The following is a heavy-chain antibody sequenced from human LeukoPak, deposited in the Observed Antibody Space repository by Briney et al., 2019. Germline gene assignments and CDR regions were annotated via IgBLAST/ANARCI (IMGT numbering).Heavy chain of an antibody. V-gene: IGHV5-51*01. D-gene: IGHD2-15*01. CDR2: IYPGDSDT. CDR1: GYSFTSYW. Sequence: GESLKISCKCSGYSFTSYWIGWVRQMPGKGLERMGIIYPGDSDTRYSPSFQGQVTISADKSISTAYLQWSSLKASDTAMYYCARRGYCSGGSCYSFDYWGQGTLVTVSS. CDR3: ARRGYCSGGSCYSFDY. J-gene: IGHJ4*02.